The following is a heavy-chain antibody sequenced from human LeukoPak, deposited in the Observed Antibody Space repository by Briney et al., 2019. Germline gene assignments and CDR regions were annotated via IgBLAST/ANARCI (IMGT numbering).Heavy chain of an antibody. J-gene: IGHJ4*02. CDR3: AIGVVITTAFDN. CDR2: INSDGSSA. D-gene: IGHD3-22*01. CDR1: GFTFNNYW. Sequence: PGGSLRLSCAASGFTFNNYWMHWVRQAPGKGLVWVSGINSDGSSATHADSVKGRFTISRDNAKNTLYLEMNSLRAEDMAVYYCAIGVVITTAFDNWGQGTLVTVSS. V-gene: IGHV3-74*01.